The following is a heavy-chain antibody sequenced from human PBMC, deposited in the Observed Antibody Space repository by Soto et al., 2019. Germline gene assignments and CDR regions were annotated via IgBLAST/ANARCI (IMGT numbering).Heavy chain of an antibody. J-gene: IGHJ3*02. Sequence: ASVKVSCKASGYTFTGYYMHWVRQAPGQGLEWMGWINPNSGGTNYAQKFQGRVTMTRDTSISTAYMGLSRLRSDDTAVYYCGGQRVYCSGGSCYLDAFDIWGQGTMVTVSS. V-gene: IGHV1-2*02. CDR3: GGQRVYCSGGSCYLDAFDI. D-gene: IGHD2-15*01. CDR2: INPNSGGT. CDR1: GYTFTGYY.